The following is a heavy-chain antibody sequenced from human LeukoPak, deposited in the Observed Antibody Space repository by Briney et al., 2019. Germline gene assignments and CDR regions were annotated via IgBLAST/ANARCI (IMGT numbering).Heavy chain of an antibody. D-gene: IGHD6-13*01. Sequence: GGSLRLSCAASGFTFSSYAMSWVRQAPGKGLEWVANIKQDGSEKYYVDSVKGRFTISRDNAKNSLYLQMNSLRAEDTAVYYCARRSWYEGDDAFDIWGQGTMVTVSS. CDR3: ARRSWYEGDDAFDI. CDR2: IKQDGSEK. V-gene: IGHV3-7*01. CDR1: GFTFSSYA. J-gene: IGHJ3*02.